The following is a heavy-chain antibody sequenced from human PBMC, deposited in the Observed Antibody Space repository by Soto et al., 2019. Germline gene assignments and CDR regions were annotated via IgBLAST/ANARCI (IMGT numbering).Heavy chain of an antibody. D-gene: IGHD3-3*01. CDR2: ISYDGSNK. Sequence: QVQLVESGGGVVQPGRSLRLSCAASGFTFSSYGMHWVRQAPGKGLEWVAVISYDGSNKYYVDSVKGRFTISRDNSKNTLYLQMNSLRAEDTAVYYCAKSLRAFWSASDAFDIWGQGTMVTV. CDR1: GFTFSSYG. V-gene: IGHV3-30*18. J-gene: IGHJ3*02. CDR3: AKSLRAFWSASDAFDI.